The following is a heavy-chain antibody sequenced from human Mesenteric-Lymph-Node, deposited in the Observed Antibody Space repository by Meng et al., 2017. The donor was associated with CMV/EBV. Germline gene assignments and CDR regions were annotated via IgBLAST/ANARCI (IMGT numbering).Heavy chain of an antibody. CDR2: IYYSGST. Sequence: SSISSGDYYWSWIRQPPGKGLEWIGYIYYSGSTYYNPSLKSRVTISVDTSKNQFSLKLSSVTAADTAVYYCARDNGYNYGYDAFDIWGQGTMVTVSS. CDR3: ARDNGYNYGYDAFDI. V-gene: IGHV4-30-4*08. J-gene: IGHJ3*02. D-gene: IGHD5-18*01. CDR1: SSISSGDYY.